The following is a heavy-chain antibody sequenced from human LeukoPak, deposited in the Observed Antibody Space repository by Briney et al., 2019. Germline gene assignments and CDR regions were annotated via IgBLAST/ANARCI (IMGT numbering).Heavy chain of an antibody. J-gene: IGHJ4*02. V-gene: IGHV4-31*03. D-gene: IGHD3-10*01. CDR1: GTSISSGGYC. CDR2: IYHTGST. Sequence: SQTLSLTCTVSGTSISSGGYCWSWIRQHPGKGLECIAYIYHTGSTYYNPSLKSRVIISVDTSQNQFSLTLSSVTAADTAAYYCARVIGPGSSIDYWGQGTQVTVSS. CDR3: ARVIGPGSSIDY.